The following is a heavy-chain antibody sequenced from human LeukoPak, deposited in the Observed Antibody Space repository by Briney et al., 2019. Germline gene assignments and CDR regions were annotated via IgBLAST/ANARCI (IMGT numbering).Heavy chain of an antibody. CDR2: ISYDGSNK. J-gene: IGHJ4*02. V-gene: IGHV3-30-3*01. Sequence: AGGSLRLSCAASGFTFSSYAMHWVRQAPGKGLEWVAVISYDGSNKYYADSVKGRFTISRDNSKNTLYLQMNSLRAEDTAVYHCARDPGPRSYWGQGTLVTVSS. CDR1: GFTFSSYA. CDR3: ARDPGPRSY.